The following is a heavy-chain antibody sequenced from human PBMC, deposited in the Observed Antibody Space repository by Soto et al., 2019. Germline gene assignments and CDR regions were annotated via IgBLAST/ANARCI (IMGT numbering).Heavy chain of an antibody. CDR1: GFTFSSYG. Sequence: GGSLRLSCAASGFTFSSYGMHWVRQAPGKGLEWVAVIWYDGSNKYYADSVKGRFTISRDNSKNTLYLQMNSLRAEDTAVYYCARAPYGDYASLDYWGQGTLVTVSS. V-gene: IGHV3-33*01. J-gene: IGHJ4*02. CDR3: ARAPYGDYASLDY. CDR2: IWYDGSNK. D-gene: IGHD4-17*01.